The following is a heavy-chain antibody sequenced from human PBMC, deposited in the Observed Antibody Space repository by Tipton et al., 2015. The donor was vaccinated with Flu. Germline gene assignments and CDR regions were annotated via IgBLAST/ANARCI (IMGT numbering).Heavy chain of an antibody. J-gene: IGHJ5*02. D-gene: IGHD3-10*01. V-gene: IGHV4-61*05. CDR2: VFYTGST. Sequence: GLVKPSETLSLSCTVSGGAISSTTYYWDWIRQPPGKGLEWIGYVFYTGSTDYNPSLKSRVTISVDTSKNQFSLELISVTAADTAVYYCARIQGGYYGSESYDTWGQGMLVTVSS. CDR3: ARIQGGYYGSESYDT. CDR1: GGAISSTTYY.